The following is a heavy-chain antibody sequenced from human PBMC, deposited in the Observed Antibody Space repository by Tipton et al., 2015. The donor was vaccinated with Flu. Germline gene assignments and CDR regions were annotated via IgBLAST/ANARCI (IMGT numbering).Heavy chain of an antibody. D-gene: IGHD3-3*01. J-gene: IGHJ6*03. CDR1: GGSISSSSYY. CDR3: ARHVPRDFWSGYAYYMDV. CDR2: IYYSGST. V-gene: IGHV4-39*01. Sequence: TLSLTCTVSGGSISSSSYYWGWIRQPPGKGLEWIGSIYYSGSTYYNPSLKGRVTISVDTSKNQFSLKLSSVTAADTAVYYCARHVPRDFWSGYAYYMDVWGKGTTVTVSS.